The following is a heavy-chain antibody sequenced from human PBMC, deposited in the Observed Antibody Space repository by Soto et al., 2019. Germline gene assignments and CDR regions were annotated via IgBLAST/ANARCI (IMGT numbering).Heavy chain of an antibody. Sequence: GGSLRLSCAASGFTFSSYAMSWVRQAPGKGLEWVSAISGSGGSTYYADSVKGRFTISRDNSKNTLYLQMNSLRAEDTAVYYCAKHEYYYDTLGPPDAFDIWGQGTMVTVSS. J-gene: IGHJ3*02. CDR2: ISGSGGST. V-gene: IGHV3-23*01. CDR1: GFTFSSYA. D-gene: IGHD3-22*01. CDR3: AKHEYYYDTLGPPDAFDI.